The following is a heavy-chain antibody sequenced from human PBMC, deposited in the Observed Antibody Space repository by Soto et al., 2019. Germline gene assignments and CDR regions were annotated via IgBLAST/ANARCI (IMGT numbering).Heavy chain of an antibody. V-gene: IGHV1-8*01. CDR2: MSPNSGKT. CDR1: GYPFTNYD. J-gene: IGHJ4*02. Sequence: QIHLVQSGAEVKKPGASVKVSCKTSGYPFTNYDINWVRQATGQGLEWMAYMSPNSGKTGYAQKCQGRVTMTRDTSRSTAYMELSNLRSEDTAVYYCVGWGGSGWDAGVYWGQGSLVSVSS. D-gene: IGHD6-19*01. CDR3: VGWGGSGWDAGVY.